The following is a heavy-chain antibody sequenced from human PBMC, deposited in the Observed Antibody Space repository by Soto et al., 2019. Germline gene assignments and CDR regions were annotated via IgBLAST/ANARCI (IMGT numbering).Heavy chain of an antibody. D-gene: IGHD6-13*01. J-gene: IGHJ6*02. Sequence: PSETLSLTCAVSGGSISSADYYWTWIRQHPGKGLEWIGYIYYSGSTNYNPSLKSRVTISVDTSKNQFSLKLSSVTAADTAVYYCARVRGSSSWAYYYYGMDVWGQGTTVTVS. V-gene: IGHV4-31*11. CDR2: IYYSGST. CDR1: GGSISSADYY. CDR3: ARVRGSSSWAYYYYGMDV.